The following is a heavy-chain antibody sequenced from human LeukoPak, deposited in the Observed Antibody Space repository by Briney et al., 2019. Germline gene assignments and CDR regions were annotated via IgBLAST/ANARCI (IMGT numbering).Heavy chain of an antibody. J-gene: IGHJ6*03. Sequence: NPSETLSLTCAVYGGSFSGYYWSWIRQPPGKGLEWIGEINHSGSTNYNPSLKSRVTISVDTSKNQFSLKLSSVTAADTAVYYCARVRGFVAARGSPYYYMDVWGKGTTVTVSS. D-gene: IGHD6-6*01. CDR2: INHSGST. V-gene: IGHV4-34*01. CDR1: GGSFSGYY. CDR3: ARVRGFVAARGSPYYYMDV.